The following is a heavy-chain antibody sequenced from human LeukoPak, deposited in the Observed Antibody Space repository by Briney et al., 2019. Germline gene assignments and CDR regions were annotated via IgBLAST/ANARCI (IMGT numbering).Heavy chain of an antibody. CDR3: AKATTGIAAAGTHDY. CDR2: ISGSSSYI. D-gene: IGHD6-13*01. J-gene: IGHJ4*02. CDR1: GFTFSSYW. Sequence: NPGGSLRLSCVASGFTFSSYWMHWVRQDPRKGLVWVSSISGSSSYIYYADSVKGRFTISRDNAKNSLYLQMNSLRAEDTAVYYCAKATTGIAAAGTHDYWGQGTLVTVSS. V-gene: IGHV3-21*04.